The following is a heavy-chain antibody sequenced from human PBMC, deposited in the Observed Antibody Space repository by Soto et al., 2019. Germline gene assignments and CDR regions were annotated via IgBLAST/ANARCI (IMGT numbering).Heavy chain of an antibody. CDR3: AHRAFHDYRSRAFDI. Sequence: QITLKESGPTLVKPTQTLTLTCTFSGFSLSTSGVGVGWIRQPPGKALEWLALIYWDDDKRYSPSLKSRLTITKDTSKNPVVLTMPNMDPVDTATYYCAHRAFHDYRSRAFDIWGQGTMVTVSS. CDR1: GFSLSTSGVG. CDR2: IYWDDDK. D-gene: IGHD4-4*01. J-gene: IGHJ3*02. V-gene: IGHV2-5*02.